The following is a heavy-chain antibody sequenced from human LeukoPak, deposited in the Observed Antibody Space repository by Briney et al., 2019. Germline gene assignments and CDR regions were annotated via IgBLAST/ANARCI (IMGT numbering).Heavy chain of an antibody. CDR3: ARVGMLRYFDWLLYFDY. CDR1: GFTFSSYW. V-gene: IGHV3-7*01. D-gene: IGHD3-9*01. J-gene: IGHJ4*02. CDR2: IKQDGSEK. Sequence: GGSLRLSCAASGFTFSSYWMSWVRQAPGKGLEWVANIKQDGSEKYYVDSVKGRFTISRDNAKNSLYLQMNSLRAEDTAVYYCARVGMLRYFDWLLYFDYWGQGTLVTVSS.